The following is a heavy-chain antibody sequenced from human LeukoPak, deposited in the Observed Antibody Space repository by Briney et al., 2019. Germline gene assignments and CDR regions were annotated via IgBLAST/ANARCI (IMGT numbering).Heavy chain of an antibody. D-gene: IGHD6-13*01. CDR3: ARGYSSSWYCYDP. CDR1: GGSISSSNW. Sequence: SGTLSLTCAVSGGSISSSNWWSWVRQPPGKGLEWIGEIYHSGSTNYNPSLKSRVTISVDKSKNQFSLKLSSVTAPDTAVYYCARGYSSSWYCYDPWGQGTLVTVSS. CDR2: IYHSGST. J-gene: IGHJ5*02. V-gene: IGHV4-4*02.